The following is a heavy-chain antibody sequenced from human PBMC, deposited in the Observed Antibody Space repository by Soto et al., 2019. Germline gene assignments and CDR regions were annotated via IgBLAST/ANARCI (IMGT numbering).Heavy chain of an antibody. J-gene: IGHJ6*02. Sequence: PSETLSLTCVVSGGSISSAGYSWSWVRQPQGKGLEWIGYIYPSGSFYYKPSLKSRVTISIDKSKNQFSLRLYSVTAADTAVYYCARGGYCTGGICYYYYGLDVWGQGITVTVSS. V-gene: IGHV4-30-2*01. CDR1: GGSISSAGYS. D-gene: IGHD2-8*02. CDR2: IYPSGSF. CDR3: ARGGYCTGGICYYYYGLDV.